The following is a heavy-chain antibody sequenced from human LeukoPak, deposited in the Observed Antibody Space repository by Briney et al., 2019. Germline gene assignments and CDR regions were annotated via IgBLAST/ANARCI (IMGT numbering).Heavy chain of an antibody. CDR3: ARRKDIVVVVAAPDGGAFDI. CDR2: INHSGST. CDR1: GGSFSGYY. V-gene: IGHV4-34*01. J-gene: IGHJ3*02. Sequence: SETLSLTCAVYGGSFSGYYWSWIRQPPGKGLEWIGEINHSGSTNYDPSLKSRVTISVDTSKNQFSLKLSSVTAADTAVYYCARRKDIVVVVAAPDGGAFDIWGQGTMVTVSS. D-gene: IGHD2-15*01.